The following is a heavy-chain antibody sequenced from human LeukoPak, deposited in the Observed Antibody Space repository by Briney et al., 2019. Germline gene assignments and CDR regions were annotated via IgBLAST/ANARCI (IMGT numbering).Heavy chain of an antibody. CDR3: ASPAAGTNVDY. D-gene: IGHD6-13*01. CDR1: GFTFSDHY. Sequence: KPGGSLRLSCAASGFTFSDHYMTWIRQAPGKGLEWISYISSGSDYTNYADSVRGRFTISRDNSKNSLYLQMNSLRAEDTAVYYCASPAAGTNVDYWGQGTLVTGSS. CDR2: ISSGSDYT. V-gene: IGHV3-11*03. J-gene: IGHJ4*02.